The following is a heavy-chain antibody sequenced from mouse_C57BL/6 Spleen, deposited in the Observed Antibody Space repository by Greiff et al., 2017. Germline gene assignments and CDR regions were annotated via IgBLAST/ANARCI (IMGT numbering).Heavy chain of an antibody. CDR1: GFSLTSYA. V-gene: IGHV2-9-1*01. J-gene: IGHJ4*01. D-gene: IGHD1-1*01. CDR2: IWTGGGT. CDR3: ARSITTVDYYAMDY. Sequence: VQGVESGPGLVAPSQSLSITCTVSGFSLTSYAISWVRQPPGKGLEWLGVIWTGGGTNYNSALKSRLSISKDNSKSQVFLKMNSLQTDDTARYYCARSITTVDYYAMDYWGQGTSVTVSS.